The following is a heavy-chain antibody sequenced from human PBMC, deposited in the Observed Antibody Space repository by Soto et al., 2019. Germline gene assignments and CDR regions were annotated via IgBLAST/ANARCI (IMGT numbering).Heavy chain of an antibody. V-gene: IGHV4-31*03. CDR1: GGSISSGGYY. CDR2: IYYSGST. CDR3: ARGGMVRGVIIAPDY. J-gene: IGHJ4*02. Sequence: QVQLQESGPGLVKPSQTLSLTCTVSGGSISSGGYYWSWIRQHPGKGLEWIGYIYYSGSTYYNPFLKSRVTISVDTSKYQCSLKLSSVTAADTAVYYCARGGMVRGVIIAPDYWGQGTLVTVSS. D-gene: IGHD3-10*01.